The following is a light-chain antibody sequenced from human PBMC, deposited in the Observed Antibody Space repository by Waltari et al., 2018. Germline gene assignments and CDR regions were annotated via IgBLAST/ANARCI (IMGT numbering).Light chain of an antibody. V-gene: IGLV7-46*01. CDR1: TGAVTSGHY. CDR3: LLWYSGPRWV. Sequence: QAVVTQEPSLTVSPGGTVTLTCGSSTGAVTSGHYHYWFQQTPGQVPRPLIYDTNNKHSWTPARFSGSLLGGKAALTLSGAQPEDEAEYYCLLWYSGPRWVFGGGTKLSVL. CDR2: DTN. J-gene: IGLJ3*02.